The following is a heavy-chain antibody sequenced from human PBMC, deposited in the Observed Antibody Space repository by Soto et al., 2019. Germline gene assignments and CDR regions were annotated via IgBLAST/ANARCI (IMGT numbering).Heavy chain of an antibody. CDR3: ARDHCGDCYYFDY. CDR2: IYYSGST. CDR1: GGSISSGGYY. Sequence: QVQLQESGPGLVKPSQTLSLTCTVSGGSISSGGYYWSWIRQHPGKVLEWIGYIYYSGSTYYNPSLKSRVTISVDTSKNQFSLKLSSVTAADTAVYYCARDHCGDCYYFDYWGQGTLVTVSS. D-gene: IGHD2-21*02. J-gene: IGHJ4*02. V-gene: IGHV4-31*03.